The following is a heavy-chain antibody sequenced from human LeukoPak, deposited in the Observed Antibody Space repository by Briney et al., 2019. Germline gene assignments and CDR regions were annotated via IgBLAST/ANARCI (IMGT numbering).Heavy chain of an antibody. CDR2: IYSGGST. J-gene: IGHJ3*02. D-gene: IGHD6-13*01. Sequence: GGSLRLSCAASGFTVSSNYMSWVRQAPGKGLEWVSVIYSGGSTYYADSVKGRFTISRDNSKNTLYLQMNSLRAEDTAVYYCAKVGYSSSWSMGAFDIWGQGTMVTVSS. CDR1: GFTVSSNY. V-gene: IGHV3-53*01. CDR3: AKVGYSSSWSMGAFDI.